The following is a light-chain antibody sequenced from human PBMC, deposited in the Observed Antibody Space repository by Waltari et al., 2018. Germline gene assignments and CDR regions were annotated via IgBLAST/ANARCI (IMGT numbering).Light chain of an antibody. CDR1: SLRRYY. CDR3: HSRDTSSTRV. CDR2: GQN. J-gene: IGLJ2*01. Sequence: SSELTQDPAVSVALGQTVRITCQGDSLRRYYASWYQQRPGQAPILVLYGQNNRPSGIPDRVSCSNSGNTASLTITGAQAEDEADYYCHSRDTSSTRVFGGGTRLTV. V-gene: IGLV3-19*01.